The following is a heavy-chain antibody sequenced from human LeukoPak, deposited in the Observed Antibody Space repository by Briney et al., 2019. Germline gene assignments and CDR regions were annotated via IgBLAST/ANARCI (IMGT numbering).Heavy chain of an antibody. CDR1: GDSTSNFY. J-gene: IGHJ5*01. Sequence: SETLSLTCTVSGDSTSNFYWKWNRQSPGKGREWIGNILYSGSSVYNPSLKSRGTISIDTSRRQFYLKLISVTAADTAVYFCALASNSNWFDFWGPGTLVTVSS. V-gene: IGHV4-59*03. CDR3: ALASNSNWFDF. CDR2: ILYSGSS. D-gene: IGHD2-8*01.